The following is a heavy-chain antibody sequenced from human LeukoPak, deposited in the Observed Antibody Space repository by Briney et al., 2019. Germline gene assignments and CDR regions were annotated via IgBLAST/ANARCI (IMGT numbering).Heavy chain of an antibody. Sequence: PGGSLRLSCVASGFTFSSYSMNWVRQAPGKGLEWIGEINHSGSTNYNPSLKSRVTISVDTSKNQFSLKLSSVTAADTAVYYCARRGYGDYGRSRVLAHWGQGTLVTVSS. CDR1: GFTFSSYS. CDR2: INHSGST. D-gene: IGHD4-17*01. CDR3: ARRGYGDYGRSRVLAH. J-gene: IGHJ4*02. V-gene: IGHV4-34*01.